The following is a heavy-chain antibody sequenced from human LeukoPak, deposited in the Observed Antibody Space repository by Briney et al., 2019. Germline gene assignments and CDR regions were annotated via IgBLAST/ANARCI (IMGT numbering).Heavy chain of an antibody. Sequence: SQTLSLTCAVSGGSISSGGYSWSWIRQPPGKGLEWIGYIYHSGSTYYNPSLKSRVTISVDRSKNQFSLKLSSVTAADTAVYYCAREPDHGGNLGAFDIWGQGTMVTVSS. J-gene: IGHJ3*02. CDR2: IYHSGST. CDR1: GGSISSGGYS. V-gene: IGHV4-30-2*01. D-gene: IGHD4-23*01. CDR3: AREPDHGGNLGAFDI.